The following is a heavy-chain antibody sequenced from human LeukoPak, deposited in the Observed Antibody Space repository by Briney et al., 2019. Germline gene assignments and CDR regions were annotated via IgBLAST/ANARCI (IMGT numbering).Heavy chain of an antibody. V-gene: IGHV4-30-4*01. CDR3: ARALGLYCSGGSCYPTYYFDY. CDR1: GGSISSGDYY. CDR2: IYYSGST. Sequence: NPSETLSLTCTVPGGSISSGDYYWSWIRQPPGKGLEWIGYIYYSGSTYYNPSLKSRVTISVDTSKNQFSLKLSSVTAADTAVYYCARALGLYCSGGSCYPTYYFDYWGQGTLVTVSS. D-gene: IGHD2-15*01. J-gene: IGHJ4*02.